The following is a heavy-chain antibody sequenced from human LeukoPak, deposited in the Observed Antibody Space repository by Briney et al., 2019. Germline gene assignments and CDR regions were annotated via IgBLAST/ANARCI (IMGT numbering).Heavy chain of an antibody. J-gene: IGHJ4*02. CDR3: ARGPNSGSDY. CDR1: GGSFSGYY. D-gene: IGHD6-6*01. CDR2: INHSGST. V-gene: IGHV4-34*01. Sequence: SETLSLTCAVYGGSFSGYYWSWIRQPPGKGLEWIGEINHSGSTNYNPSLKSRVTISVDTSKNQFSLKLSSVTAVDTAVYYCARGPNSGSDYWGQGTLVTVSS.